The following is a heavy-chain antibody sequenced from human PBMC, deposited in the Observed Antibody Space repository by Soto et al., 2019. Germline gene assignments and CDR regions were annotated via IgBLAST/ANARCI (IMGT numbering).Heavy chain of an antibody. CDR3: ARETVTPLGDYYYYMDV. V-gene: IGHV3-66*01. Sequence: GGSLRLSCAASGFTVSSNYMSWVRQAPGKGLEWVSVIYSGGSKYYADSVKGRFTISRDNSKNTLYLQMNSLRAEDTAVYYCARETVTPLGDYYYYMDVWGKGTTVTVSS. D-gene: IGHD4-4*01. CDR2: IYSGGSK. J-gene: IGHJ6*03. CDR1: GFTVSSNY.